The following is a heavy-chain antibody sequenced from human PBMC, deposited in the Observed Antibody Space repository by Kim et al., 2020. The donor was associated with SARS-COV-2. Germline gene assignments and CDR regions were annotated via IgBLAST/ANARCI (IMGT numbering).Heavy chain of an antibody. D-gene: IGHD6-13*01. J-gene: IGHJ4*02. Sequence: PSLKSRVTISVDTSKNQFSLKLSSVTAADTAVYYCASSNPSGIAAAGLDYWGQGTLVTVSS. CDR3: ASSNPSGIAAAGLDY. V-gene: IGHV4-31*02.